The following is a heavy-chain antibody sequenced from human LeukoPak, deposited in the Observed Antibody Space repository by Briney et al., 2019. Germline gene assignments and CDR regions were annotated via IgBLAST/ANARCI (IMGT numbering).Heavy chain of an antibody. CDR3: ARGSWITMIVVVITSDFDY. D-gene: IGHD3-22*01. CDR1: GYTFTGYY. V-gene: IGHV1-2*02. J-gene: IGHJ4*02. Sequence: ASVKVSCKASGYTFTGYYMHWVRQAPGQGLEWMGWINPNSGGTNYAQKFQGRVTMTRDTSISTAYMELCRLRSDDTAVYYCARGSWITMIVVVITSDFDYWGQGTLVTVSS. CDR2: INPNSGGT.